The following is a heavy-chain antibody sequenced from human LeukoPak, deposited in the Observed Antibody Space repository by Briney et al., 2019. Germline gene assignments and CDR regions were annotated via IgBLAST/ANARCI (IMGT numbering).Heavy chain of an antibody. J-gene: IGHJ4*02. CDR2: IWYDGSNK. Sequence: PGGSLRLSCAASGFAFSSYGMHWVRQAPGKGLEWVAVIWYDGSNKYYADSVKGRFTISRDNSKNTLYLQMNSLRAEDTAVYYCARDSIVYGGNFIDYWGQGTLVTVSS. D-gene: IGHD4-23*01. V-gene: IGHV3-33*01. CDR3: ARDSIVYGGNFIDY. CDR1: GFAFSSYG.